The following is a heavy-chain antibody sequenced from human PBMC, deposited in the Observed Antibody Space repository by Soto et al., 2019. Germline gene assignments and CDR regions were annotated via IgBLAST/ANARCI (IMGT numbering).Heavy chain of an antibody. Sequence: EVQLLESGGGLVQPGGSLRLSCAASGFTFSSYAMSWVRQAPGKGLEWVSAISGSGGSTYHADSVKGRFTISGDNSKNTLYLQMNSLRAEDTAVYYCAKSYDSSGYYYSFDYWGQGTLVTVSS. D-gene: IGHD3-22*01. CDR3: AKSYDSSGYYYSFDY. CDR1: GFTFSSYA. V-gene: IGHV3-23*01. CDR2: ISGSGGST. J-gene: IGHJ4*02.